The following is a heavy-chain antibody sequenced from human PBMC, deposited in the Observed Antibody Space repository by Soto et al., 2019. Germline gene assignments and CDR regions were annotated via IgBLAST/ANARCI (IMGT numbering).Heavy chain of an antibody. Sequence: QLQLQESGPGLVKPLETLFLICTVSGGSISSRNYYWGWIRQPPGKGLEWIGSIYYNGFTYYNPSLKSRVTISVDTSKNQFSLRLNSVTAADPAVYYCARQADFWSGGGGFDPWGQGTLVTVSS. CDR1: GGSISSRNYY. J-gene: IGHJ5*02. CDR2: IYYNGFT. CDR3: ARQADFWSGGGGFDP. D-gene: IGHD3-3*01. V-gene: IGHV4-39*01.